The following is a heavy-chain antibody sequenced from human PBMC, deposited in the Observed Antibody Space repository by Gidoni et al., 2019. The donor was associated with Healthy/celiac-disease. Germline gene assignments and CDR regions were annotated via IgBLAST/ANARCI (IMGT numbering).Heavy chain of an antibody. CDR1: GGTFSSYA. CDR3: AIDPDTSMVGDY. V-gene: IGHV1-69*01. Sequence: QVQLVQSGAEGKKPGSSEKVCCEASGGTFSSYAISWVRQSPGQGLEWMGGIIPLFGTANYAQMFQGRVTITADESTSTAYMELSSLRSEDTAVYYCAIDPDTSMVGDYWGQGTLVTVSS. CDR2: IIPLFGTA. D-gene: IGHD5-18*01. J-gene: IGHJ4*02.